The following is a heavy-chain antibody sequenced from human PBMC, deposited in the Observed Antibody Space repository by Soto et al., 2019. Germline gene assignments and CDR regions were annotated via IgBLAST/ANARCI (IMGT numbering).Heavy chain of an antibody. J-gene: IGHJ4*02. V-gene: IGHV3-74*01. CDR3: VRDGGWIDH. CDR2: INTDGSST. D-gene: IGHD6-19*01. CDR1: GFTYSNYW. Sequence: EVPLVESGGGLVQPGGSLRLSCAASGFTYSNYWMHWVRLAAGKGLVWVSRINTDGSSTSYADSVKGRFTISRDNAKNTLYLQLNSLSAEDTAVYYCVRDGGWIDHWGQGTLVTVSS.